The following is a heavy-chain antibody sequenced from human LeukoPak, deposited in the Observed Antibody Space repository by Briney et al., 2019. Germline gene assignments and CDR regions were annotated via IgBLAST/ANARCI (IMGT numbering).Heavy chain of an antibody. CDR3: ARDRGGYCSSTSCPEDY. Sequence: GGSLRLSCAASGFTFSDYYMSWIRQAPGEGLEWVSYISSSGSTIYYADSVKGRFTISRDNAKNSLYLQMNSLRAEDTAVYYCARDRGGYCSSTSCPEDYWGQGTLVTVSS. CDR1: GFTFSDYY. J-gene: IGHJ4*02. V-gene: IGHV3-11*04. CDR2: ISSSGSTI. D-gene: IGHD2-2*01.